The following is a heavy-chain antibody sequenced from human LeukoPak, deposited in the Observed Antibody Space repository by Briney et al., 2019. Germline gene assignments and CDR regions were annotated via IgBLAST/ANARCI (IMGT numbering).Heavy chain of an antibody. CDR3: ARHLRGTYDFGI. Sequence: SETLSLTCIVSGGSISSSTYYWGWIRQAPGKGLEWIASMYYSGSTYYNPSVKSRVTIFADTSKNQISLKLSSVTAADTAVYYCARHLRGTYDFGIWGQGTMVTVSS. D-gene: IGHD3-16*01. J-gene: IGHJ3*02. CDR1: GGSISSSTYY. V-gene: IGHV4-39*01. CDR2: MYYSGST.